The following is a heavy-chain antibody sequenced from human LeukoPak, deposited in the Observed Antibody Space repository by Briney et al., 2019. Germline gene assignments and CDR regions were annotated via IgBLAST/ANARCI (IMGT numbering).Heavy chain of an antibody. V-gene: IGHV1-69*13. Sequence: SVKVSCKASGGTFSSYAISWVRQAPGQGLEWMGGIIPIFGTANYAQKFQGRVTITADESTSTAYMELSSLRSEDTAVYYRARDVGSSSRMDVWGQGTTVTVSS. CDR2: IIPIFGTA. J-gene: IGHJ6*02. D-gene: IGHD6-6*01. CDR3: ARDVGSSSRMDV. CDR1: GGTFSSYA.